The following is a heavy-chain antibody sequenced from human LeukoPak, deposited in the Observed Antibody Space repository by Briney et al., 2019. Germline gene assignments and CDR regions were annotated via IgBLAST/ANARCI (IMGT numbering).Heavy chain of an antibody. D-gene: IGHD6-19*01. CDR3: AKDIVGEWLVLYSFDS. Sequence: PGGSLRLSCAASGFTFSSYAMSWVRQAPGKGLEWVSAISGSGGSTYYADSVQGRFTISRDNSKNTLYLQMNSLRAEDTAVYYCAKDIVGEWLVLYSFDSWGQGTLVTVSS. J-gene: IGHJ4*02. CDR1: GFTFSSYA. V-gene: IGHV3-23*01. CDR2: ISGSGGST.